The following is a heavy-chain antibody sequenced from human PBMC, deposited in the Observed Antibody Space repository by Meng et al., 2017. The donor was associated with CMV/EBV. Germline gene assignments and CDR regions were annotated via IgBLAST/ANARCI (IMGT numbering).Heavy chain of an antibody. V-gene: IGHV1-8*01. D-gene: IGHD5-24*01. CDR1: GYTFTSYD. CDR2: MNPNSGNT. J-gene: IGHJ6*02. CDR3: ARVRRATAYYGMDV. Sequence: GESLKISCKASGYTFTSYDINWVRQATGQGLEWMGWMNPNSGNTGYAQKFQGRVTMTRNTSISTAYMELSSLRSEDTAVYYCARVRRATAYYGMDVWGQGTTVTVSS.